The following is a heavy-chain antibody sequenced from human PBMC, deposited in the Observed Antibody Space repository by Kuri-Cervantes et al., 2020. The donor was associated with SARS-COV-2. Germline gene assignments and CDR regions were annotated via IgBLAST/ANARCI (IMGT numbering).Heavy chain of an antibody. CDR3: AKVEGYSYGYYYYGMDV. Sequence: GESLKISCASSGCTFSRYVMQWVRQAPGKGPEWVAVRPYDGSNKYYADSVQGRFTISRDNFKTTLYLQMNSLSAEDTAVYYCAKVEGYSYGYYYYGMDVWGQGTTVTVSS. V-gene: IGHV3-30*18. J-gene: IGHJ6*02. CDR1: GCTFSRYV. D-gene: IGHD5-18*01. CDR2: RPYDGSNK.